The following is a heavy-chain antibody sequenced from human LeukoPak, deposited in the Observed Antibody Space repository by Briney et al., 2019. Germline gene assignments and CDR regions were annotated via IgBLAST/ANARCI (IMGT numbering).Heavy chain of an antibody. CDR3: ARESDSSGWYDT. CDR2: ISGDGGST. V-gene: IGHV3-43*02. D-gene: IGHD3-22*01. CDR1: GFSFDDYA. J-gene: IGHJ5*02. Sequence: GGSLRLSCAAPGFSFDDYAIHWVRQAPGQGLEWVSLISGDGGSTFYADSVKGRFTISRDNSKNSLYLQMSSLRSEDTALYYCARESDSSGWYDTWGRGTLVTVSS.